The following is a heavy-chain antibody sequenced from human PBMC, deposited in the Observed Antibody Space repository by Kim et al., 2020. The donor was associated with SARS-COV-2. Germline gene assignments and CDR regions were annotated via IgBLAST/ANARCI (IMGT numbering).Heavy chain of an antibody. CDR3: ARGAPTEYSYQYYFDY. CDR1: GYTFTSYA. J-gene: IGHJ4*02. CDR2: INTNTGNP. V-gene: IGHV7-4-1*02. Sequence: ASVKVSCKASGYTFTSYAMNWVRQAPGQGLEWMGWINTNTGNPTYAQGFTGRFVFSLDTSVSTAYLQISSLKAEDTAVYYCARGAPTEYSYQYYFDYWGQGTLVTVSS. D-gene: IGHD5-18*01.